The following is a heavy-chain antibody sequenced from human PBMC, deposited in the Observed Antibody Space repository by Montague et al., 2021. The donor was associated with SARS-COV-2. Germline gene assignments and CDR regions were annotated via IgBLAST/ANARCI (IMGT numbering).Heavy chain of an antibody. J-gene: IGHJ6*03. CDR3: ARGQEGVNMVVVVLGFYYYMDV. CDR2: ISHGGSP. Sequence: SETLSLTCAVSGGSISSTNWWSWVRQSPGKGLEWIGKISHGGSPDYNPSLKSRVIISADRSKNQFSLKLSSVIAADSAIYYCARGQEGVNMVVVVLGFYYYMDVWGKGTTVTVSS. CDR1: GGSISSTNW. D-gene: IGHD3-22*01. V-gene: IGHV4-4*02.